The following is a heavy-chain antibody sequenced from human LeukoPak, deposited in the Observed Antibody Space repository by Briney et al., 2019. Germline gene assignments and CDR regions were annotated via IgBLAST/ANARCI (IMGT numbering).Heavy chain of an antibody. V-gene: IGHV4-39*01. CDR3: ARRGGHSWDVGNWFDP. CDR1: GESIRSTSF. Sequence: SETLSLTCSVSGESIRSTSFWGWIRQSPGMGLEWIASTSYSGISYYNPSLSSRVTVFADTSKNQFSLRLSSVTAADTAVYYGARRGGHSWDVGNWFDPWGQGALVTVSS. CDR2: TSYSGIS. J-gene: IGHJ5*02. D-gene: IGHD6-13*01.